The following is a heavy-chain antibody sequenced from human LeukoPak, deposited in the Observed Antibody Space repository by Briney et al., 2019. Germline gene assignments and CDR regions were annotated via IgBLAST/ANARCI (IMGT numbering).Heavy chain of an antibody. CDR1: GFTFSSYG. D-gene: IGHD3-22*01. V-gene: IGHV3-53*01. J-gene: IGHJ4*02. CDR3: ASSSGYYYVPGFDY. Sequence: SGGSLRLSCAASGFTFSSYGMSWVRQAPGKGLEWVSVIYSGGSTYYADSVKGRFTISRDNSKNTLYLQMNSLRAEDTAVYYCASSSGYYYVPGFDYWGQGTLVTVSS. CDR2: IYSGGST.